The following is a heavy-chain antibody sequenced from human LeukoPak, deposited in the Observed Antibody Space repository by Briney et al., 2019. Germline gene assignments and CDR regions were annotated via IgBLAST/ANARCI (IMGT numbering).Heavy chain of an antibody. V-gene: IGHV3-21*01. CDR1: GFTFSSYS. CDR3: ARDPSSGYYYYFDY. Sequence: GGSLRLSCAASGFTFSSYSMNWVRQAPGKGLEWVSSISSSSSYIYYADSVKGRFTISRDNAKNSLYLQMNSLRAEDTAVYYCARDPSSGYYYYFDYWGQGTLVTVSS. D-gene: IGHD3-22*01. J-gene: IGHJ4*02. CDR2: ISSSSSYI.